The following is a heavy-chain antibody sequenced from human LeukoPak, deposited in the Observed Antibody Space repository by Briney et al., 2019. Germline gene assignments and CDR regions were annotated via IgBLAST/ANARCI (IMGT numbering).Heavy chain of an antibody. V-gene: IGHV3-15*07. J-gene: IGHJ6*02. CDR3: TTETLRMGYYYGMDV. CDR1: GFTFSNAW. CDR2: IKSKTDGGTT. Sequence: PGGSLRLSCAASGFTFSNAWMNWVRQASGKGLEWVGRIKSKTDGGTTDYAAPVKGRFTISRDDSKNTLYLQMNSLKTEDTAVYYCTTETLRMGYYYGMDVWGQGTTVTVSS. D-gene: IGHD3-16*01.